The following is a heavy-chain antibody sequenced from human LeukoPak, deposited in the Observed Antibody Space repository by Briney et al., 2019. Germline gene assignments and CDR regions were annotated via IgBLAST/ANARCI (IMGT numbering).Heavy chain of an antibody. V-gene: IGHV4-39*01. D-gene: IGHD4-23*01. J-gene: IGHJ4*02. CDR2: VYYSGRT. CDR1: GGSISSTSYY. Sequence: SETLSLTCTVSGGSISSTSYYWGWIRQPPGKGLEWIGSVYYSGRTYYNPSLKSRVIISVDTSKNQFSLKLTSVTAADTAVYYCARALSVVTSCFDYWSQGTLVTVSS. CDR3: ARALSVVTSCFDY.